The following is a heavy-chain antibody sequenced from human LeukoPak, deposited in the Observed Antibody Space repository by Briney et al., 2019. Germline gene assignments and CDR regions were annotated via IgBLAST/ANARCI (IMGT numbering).Heavy chain of an antibody. CDR3: ARETQLGEVDV. Sequence: GGSLRLSCAASGITFSSYIMNWVRQAPGKGLEWVSCISSSSSYIYYADSVKGRFTISRDNAKNSLYLQMNSLRAEDTAVYYCARETQLGEVDVWGQGTTVTVSS. D-gene: IGHD3-16*01. J-gene: IGHJ6*02. V-gene: IGHV3-21*01. CDR1: GITFSSYI. CDR2: ISSSSSYI.